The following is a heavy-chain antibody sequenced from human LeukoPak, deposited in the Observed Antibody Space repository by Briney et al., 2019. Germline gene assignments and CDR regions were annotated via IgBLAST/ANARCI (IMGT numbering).Heavy chain of an antibody. Sequence: GGCLRLSCAASGITLTSYWMSWVRQAPGKGLGWVANIKQDGSVKYYVDSVKGRFTISRDNAKNSLYLQMNSLRAEDTAVYYCARGYYDILTGYYKAHYFDYWGQGTLVTVSS. CDR1: GITLTSYW. D-gene: IGHD3-9*01. J-gene: IGHJ4*02. CDR3: ARGYYDILTGYYKAHYFDY. V-gene: IGHV3-7*03. CDR2: IKQDGSVK.